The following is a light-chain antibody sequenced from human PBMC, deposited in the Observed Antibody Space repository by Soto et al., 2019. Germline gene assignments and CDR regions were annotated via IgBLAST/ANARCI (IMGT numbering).Light chain of an antibody. CDR3: CSYAGSSTLV. J-gene: IGLJ3*02. CDR2: DVS. CDR1: SSDVGSYNL. Sequence: QSALTQPASVSGSPGQSITISCTGTSSDVGSYNLVSWYQQDPDKAPKLMIYDVSKRPSGVSNRFSGSKSGNTASLTISGLQAEDEADYYCCSYAGSSTLVFGGGTKVTVL. V-gene: IGLV2-23*02.